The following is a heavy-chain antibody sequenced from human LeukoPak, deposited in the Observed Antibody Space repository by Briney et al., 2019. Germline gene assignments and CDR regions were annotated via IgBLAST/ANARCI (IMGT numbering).Heavy chain of an antibody. Sequence: SETLSLTCTVSGGSISSSSYYWGWIRQPPGKGLDWIGSISYRGTAYYNPSLESRVTISVDASRNQFSLDLSSVTAADTAIYYCARQPEDYYYYYYMDVWGKGATVTVSS. V-gene: IGHV4-39*01. CDR2: ISYRGTA. CDR3: ARQPEDYYYYYYMDV. CDR1: GGSISSSSYY. D-gene: IGHD1-14*01. J-gene: IGHJ6*03.